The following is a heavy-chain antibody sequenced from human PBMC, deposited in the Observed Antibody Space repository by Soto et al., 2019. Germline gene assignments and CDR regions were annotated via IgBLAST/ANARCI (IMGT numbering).Heavy chain of an antibody. CDR3: GTFLSTTSPDV. CDR1: WVGVACKSAA. J-gene: IGHJ6*04. V-gene: IGHV6-1*01. D-gene: IGHD2-2*01. Sequence: SRTLSLTRVFSWVGVACKSAAWNWIRQSPSRGLEWLGRTYYRSKWYNDYAVSVKSRITINPDTSKNQFSLHLNSVTPEDTAVYYCGTFLSTTSPDVWGEGTTVTVSS. CDR2: TYYRSKWYN.